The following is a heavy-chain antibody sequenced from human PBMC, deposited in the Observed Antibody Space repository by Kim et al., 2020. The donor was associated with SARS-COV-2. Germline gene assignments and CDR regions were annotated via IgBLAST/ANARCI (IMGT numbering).Heavy chain of an antibody. V-gene: IGHV3-11*01. CDR1: GFTFSDYY. J-gene: IGHJ4*02. CDR3: ARDQNVKFGLIAVALYYFDY. Sequence: GGSLRLSCAASGFTFSDYYMSWIRQAPGKGLEWVSYISSSGSTIYYADSVKGRFTISRDNAKNSLYLQMNSLRAEDTAVYYCARDQNVKFGLIAVALYYFDYLGQGTLVTVSS. CDR2: ISSSGSTI. D-gene: IGHD6-19*01.